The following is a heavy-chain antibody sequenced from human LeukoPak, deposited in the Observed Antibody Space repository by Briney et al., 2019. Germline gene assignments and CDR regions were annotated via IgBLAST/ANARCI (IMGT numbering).Heavy chain of an antibody. CDR2: IKQDGSEK. D-gene: IGHD3-10*01. V-gene: IGHV3-7*01. J-gene: IGHJ4*02. CDR1: GFTFSSYW. CDR3: ARGKYYYGSGSPYYFDY. Sequence: GGSLRLSCAASGFTFSSYWMSWVRQAPGKGREWVANIKQDGSEKYYVDSVKGRFTISRDNAKNSLYLQMNSLRAEDTAVYYCARGKYYYGSGSPYYFDYWGQGTLVTVSS.